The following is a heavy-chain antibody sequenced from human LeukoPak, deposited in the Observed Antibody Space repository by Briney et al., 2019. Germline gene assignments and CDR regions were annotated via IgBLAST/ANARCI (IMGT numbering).Heavy chain of an antibody. CDR1: GGTFSSYA. Sequence: GASVKVSCKASGGTFSSYAISWVRQAPGQGLEWIGGIIPIFGTANYAQKFQGRVTITTDESTSTAYMELSSLRSEDTAVYYCARTITIFGVVTDYYFDYWGQGTLVTVSS. J-gene: IGHJ4*02. CDR2: IIPIFGTA. D-gene: IGHD3-3*01. V-gene: IGHV1-69*05. CDR3: ARTITIFGVVTDYYFDY.